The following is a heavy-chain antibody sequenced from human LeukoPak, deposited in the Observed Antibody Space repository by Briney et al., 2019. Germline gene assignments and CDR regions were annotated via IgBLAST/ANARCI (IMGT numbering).Heavy chain of an antibody. J-gene: IGHJ6*02. CDR3: ARDSDDYDILTGYYNPYYYGMDV. CDR2: ISSSSSYT. Sequence: PGGSLRLSCAASGFTFSDYYMSWIRQAPGKGLEWVSYISSSSSYTNYADSVKGRFTISRDNAKNSLYLQMYSLRAEDTAVYYCARDSDDYDILTGYYNPYYYGMDVWGQGTTVTVS. CDR1: GFTFSDYY. D-gene: IGHD3-9*01. V-gene: IGHV3-11*06.